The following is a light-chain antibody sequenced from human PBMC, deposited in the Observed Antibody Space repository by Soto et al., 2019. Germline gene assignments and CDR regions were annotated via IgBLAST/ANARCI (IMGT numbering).Light chain of an antibody. CDR1: QLFSSN. Sequence: SPAPVSVSPGDSVTLSCRASQLFSSNLAWYQRRPGQAPRLLIYGSSTRATGVPPRFSGSASGTEFTLTISSLQSEDFGVYYCQQYNELPRTFGQGTRMEIK. V-gene: IGKV3-15*01. J-gene: IGKJ5*01. CDR2: GSS. CDR3: QQYNELPRT.